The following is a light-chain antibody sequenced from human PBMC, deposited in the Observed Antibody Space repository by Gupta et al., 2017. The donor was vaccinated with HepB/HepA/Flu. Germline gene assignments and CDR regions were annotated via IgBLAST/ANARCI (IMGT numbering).Light chain of an antibody. Sequence: QSALTQPASVSGSPGQSITNSCTGTSSDVGGYNYVSWDQQHPGKAPKLMIYDVSNRPSGVSNRFSGSKSGNTASLTISGLQAEDEADYYCSSYTSSSTLGVFGTGTKVTVL. V-gene: IGLV2-14*03. CDR3: SSYTSSSTLGV. CDR2: DVS. J-gene: IGLJ1*01. CDR1: SSDVGGYNY.